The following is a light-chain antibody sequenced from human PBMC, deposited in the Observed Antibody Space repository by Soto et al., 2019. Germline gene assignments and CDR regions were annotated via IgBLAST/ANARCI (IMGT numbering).Light chain of an antibody. CDR3: NSYTSSSTLV. J-gene: IGLJ1*01. V-gene: IGLV2-14*01. CDR1: SSDVGGYNY. CDR2: EVS. Sequence: QSALTQPASVSGSPGQSITISCTGTSSDVGGYNYVSWYQHHPGKAPKLIIYEVSNRPSGVSNRFSGSKSGNTASLTISGLQAEDEADYYCNSYTSSSTLVFGTGTQLTVL.